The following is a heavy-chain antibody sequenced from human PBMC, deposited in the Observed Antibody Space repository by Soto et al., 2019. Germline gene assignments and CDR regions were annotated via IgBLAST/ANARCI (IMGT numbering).Heavy chain of an antibody. Sequence: EVQVVESGGGLVQPGGSLRLSCAVSGLNFIDYYFDWVRQSPGKGLEWVGRSKNKANSYIMEYAASVKGRFTISRDDSKNSVFHQMSSLKTEDTAVYYCVVVGRTSWGHGTTVTVPS. J-gene: IGHJ3*01. D-gene: IGHD2-15*01. CDR3: VVVGRTS. CDR1: GLNFIDYY. V-gene: IGHV3-72*01. CDR2: SKNKANSYIM.